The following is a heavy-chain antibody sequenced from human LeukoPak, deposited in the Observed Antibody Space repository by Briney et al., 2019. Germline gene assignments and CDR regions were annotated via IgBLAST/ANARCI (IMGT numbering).Heavy chain of an antibody. CDR3: ARGPSSQFRTDY. V-gene: IGHV3-48*01. J-gene: IGHJ4*02. CDR2: IGTSSSRI. D-gene: IGHD2-2*01. CDR1: GFAFSSYS. Sequence: GGSLRLSCAASGFAFSSYSLNWVRQAPGKGLEWVSYIGTSSSRIYYADSVKGRFTISRDNAKNSLYLQMNGPRAEDTAVYYCARGPSSQFRTDYWGQGTLVTVSS.